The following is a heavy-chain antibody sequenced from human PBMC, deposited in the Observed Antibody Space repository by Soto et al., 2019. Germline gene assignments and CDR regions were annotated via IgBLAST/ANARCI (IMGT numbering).Heavy chain of an antibody. J-gene: IGHJ4*02. CDR3: ARGSPPYAKIAARGGTFDY. Sequence: KVSCKASGYTFTSYAMHWVRQAPGQRLEWMGWINAGNGNTKYSQKFQGRVTITRDTSASTAYMELSSVTAADTAVYYCARGSPPYAKIAARGGTFDYWGQGTLVTVSS. CDR2: INAGNGNT. D-gene: IGHD6-6*01. V-gene: IGHV1-3*01. CDR1: GYTFTSYA.